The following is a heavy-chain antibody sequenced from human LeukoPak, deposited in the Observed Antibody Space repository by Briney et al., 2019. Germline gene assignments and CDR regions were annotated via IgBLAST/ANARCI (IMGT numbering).Heavy chain of an antibody. CDR2: ITSSSSTA. Sequence: PGGSLRLSCAASGFTLSTYSMNWVRQAPGKGLEWISYITSSSSTAYYADSVKGRFTISRDNAKNSLYLQMDSLTDEDTAVYYCARGVRGAAYFDYWGQGTLVTVSS. CDR1: GFTLSTYS. D-gene: IGHD3-10*01. CDR3: ARGVRGAAYFDY. V-gene: IGHV3-48*02. J-gene: IGHJ4*02.